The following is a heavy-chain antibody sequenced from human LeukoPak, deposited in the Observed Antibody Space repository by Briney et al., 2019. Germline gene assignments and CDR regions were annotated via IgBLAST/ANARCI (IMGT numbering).Heavy chain of an antibody. Sequence: PGGSLRLSCAASGFTFPSNTMSWVRQAPGKGLECVSFIRDGGDNSYYADSVKGRFTISRDNSKNMLYLQMNSLRAEDTAIYYCAKGSGSGSARLDFWGQGTLVTVSS. CDR2: IRDGGDNS. CDR1: GFTFPSNT. V-gene: IGHV3-23*01. J-gene: IGHJ4*02. D-gene: IGHD6-19*01. CDR3: AKGSGSGSARLDF.